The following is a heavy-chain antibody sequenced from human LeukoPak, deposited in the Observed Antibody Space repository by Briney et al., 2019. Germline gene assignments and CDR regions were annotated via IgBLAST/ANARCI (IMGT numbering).Heavy chain of an antibody. CDR3: ARKFSLNNGWGYNWFDL. CDR2: MNPNTGNT. V-gene: IGHV1-8*03. CDR1: GYTFTTYD. Sequence: ASVTVSCTASGYTFTTYDINWVRQATGQGLEWMGWMNPNTGNTGYAQKFLGRVTITRNTSISTAYMELSSLRSEDTAVYYCARKFSLNNGWGYNWFDLWGQGSLVTVSS. D-gene: IGHD6-19*01. J-gene: IGHJ5*02.